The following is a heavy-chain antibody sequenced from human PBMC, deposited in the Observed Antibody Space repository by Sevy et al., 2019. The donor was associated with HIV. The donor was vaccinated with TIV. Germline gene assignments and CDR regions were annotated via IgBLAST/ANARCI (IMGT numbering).Heavy chain of an antibody. CDR2: ISYDGSNK. D-gene: IGHD3-3*01. Sequence: GGSLRLSCAASGFTFSSYGMHWVRQAPGKGLEWVAVISYDGSNKYYADSVKGRFTISRDNSKNTLYLQMNSLRAEDRAVYYCAKALLSRYDFWSGYYFYYYGMDVWGQGTTVTVSS. CDR1: GFTFSSYG. V-gene: IGHV3-30*18. J-gene: IGHJ6*02. CDR3: AKALLSRYDFWSGYYFYYYGMDV.